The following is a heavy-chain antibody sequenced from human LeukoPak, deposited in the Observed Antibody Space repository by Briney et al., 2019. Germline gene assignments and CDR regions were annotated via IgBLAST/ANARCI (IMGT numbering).Heavy chain of an antibody. Sequence: PGGSLRLSCAASGFTFSGYWMSWVRQAPGKGLECVANIKEDGSEKHYVDSVKGRFTISRDNAMNSLYLQINSLRVGDTAVYYCARGGRWYFDFWGQGTLVTVSS. D-gene: IGHD2-15*01. V-gene: IGHV3-7*03. CDR2: IKEDGSEK. J-gene: IGHJ4*02. CDR3: ARGGRWYFDF. CDR1: GFTFSGYW.